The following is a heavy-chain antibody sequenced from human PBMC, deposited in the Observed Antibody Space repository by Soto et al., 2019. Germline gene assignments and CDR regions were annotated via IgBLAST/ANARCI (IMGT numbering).Heavy chain of an antibody. Sequence: QVQLVQSGAEVKKPESSVRVSCKASGGTFNNYAITWVRQAPGQGLEWMGGTIPMFGTTNYAEKFQCRDTITAAASTNTASIELSRLRSDATAVYSCTRCAIRSHSISFYLWIDGMDVWGPGTTVIVSS. CDR3: TRCAIRSHSISFYLWIDGMDV. CDR2: TIPMFGTT. V-gene: IGHV1-69*12. J-gene: IGHJ6*02. D-gene: IGHD3-22*01. CDR1: GGTFNNYA.